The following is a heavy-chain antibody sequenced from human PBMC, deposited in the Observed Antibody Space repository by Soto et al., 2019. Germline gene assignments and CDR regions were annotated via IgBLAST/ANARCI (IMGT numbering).Heavy chain of an antibody. Sequence: SETLSLTCTVSGGSISSYYWSWIRQPPGKGLEWIGYIYYSGSTNYNPSLKSRVTISVDTSKNQFSLKLSSVTAADTAVYYCARLTYYDFRSAYSRRLAFDIWGQGTMVTVSS. V-gene: IGHV4-59*08. CDR2: IYYSGST. CDR1: GGSISSYY. J-gene: IGHJ3*02. D-gene: IGHD3-3*01. CDR3: ARLTYYDFRSAYSRRLAFDI.